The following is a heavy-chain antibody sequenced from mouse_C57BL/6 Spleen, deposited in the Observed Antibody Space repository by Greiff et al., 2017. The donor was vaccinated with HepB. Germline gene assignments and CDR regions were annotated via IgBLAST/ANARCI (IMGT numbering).Heavy chain of an antibody. D-gene: IGHD3-2*02. V-gene: IGHV1-64*01. CDR2: IHPNSGST. J-gene: IGHJ3*01. CDR3: ARRNSSGYVAWFAY. Sequence: QVQLQQPGAELVKPGASVKLSCKASGYTFTSYWMHWVKQRPGQGLEWIGMIHPNSGSTNYNEKFKSKATLTVDKSSSTAYMQLSSLTSEDSAVYYCARRNSSGYVAWFAYWGQGTRVTVSA. CDR1: GYTFTSYW.